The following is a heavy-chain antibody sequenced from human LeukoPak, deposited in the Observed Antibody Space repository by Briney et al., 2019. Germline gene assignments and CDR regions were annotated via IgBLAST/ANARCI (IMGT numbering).Heavy chain of an antibody. D-gene: IGHD3-22*01. CDR1: GFTFSSYS. J-gene: IGHJ4*02. CDR3: ARDGYYDSSGLSPFEY. V-gene: IGHV3-48*01. Sequence: GGSLRLSCAASGFTFSSYSMSWVRQAPGKGLEWVSYIRATGTKIYYADSVKGRFTISRDNAKNSLYLQMNSLRVEDTAIYYCARDGYYDSSGLSPFEYWGQGTLVIVSS. CDR2: IRATGTKI.